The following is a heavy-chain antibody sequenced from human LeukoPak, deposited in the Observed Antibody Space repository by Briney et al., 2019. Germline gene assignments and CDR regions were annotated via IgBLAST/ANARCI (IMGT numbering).Heavy chain of an antibody. CDR2: ISSSSSTI. V-gene: IGHV3-48*01. Sequence: GGSLRLSCEASGFTFSSYSMNWVRQAPGKGLEWVSYISSSSSTIYYADSVKGRFTISRDNSKNTLYLQMNSLRAEDTAVYYCAKDSHPDYYDSSGFSSGDPYYFDYWGQGTLVTVSS. CDR3: AKDSHPDYYDSSGFSSGDPYYFDY. D-gene: IGHD3-22*01. CDR1: GFTFSSYS. J-gene: IGHJ4*02.